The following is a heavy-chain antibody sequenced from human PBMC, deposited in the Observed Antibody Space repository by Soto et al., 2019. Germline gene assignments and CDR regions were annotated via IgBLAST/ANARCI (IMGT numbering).Heavy chain of an antibody. J-gene: IGHJ4*02. CDR2: IKDGGYT. CDR1: GGSLSGYY. CDR3: ARGQEGLVATH. D-gene: IGHD5-12*01. Sequence: QVQLQQWGAGLLKPSETLSLNCAVNGGSLSGYYWSWIRQPPGKGLEWIGEIKDGGYTNYSPSLNSRATISSDSCNNQCPLRLNSVTAAAPGVYYGARGQEGLVATHWDQGALVTVSS. V-gene: IGHV4-34*01.